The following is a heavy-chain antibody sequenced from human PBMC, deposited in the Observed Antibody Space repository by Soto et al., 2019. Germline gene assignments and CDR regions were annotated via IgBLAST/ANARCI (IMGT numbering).Heavy chain of an antibody. D-gene: IGHD1-26*01. J-gene: IGHJ6*02. CDR1: GYSFTSYW. CDR3: ARTRSGSYPTNYYYYYGMDV. CDR2: IYPGDSDT. V-gene: IGHV5-51*01. Sequence: PGESLKISCKGSGYSFTSYWIGWVRQMPGKGLEWMGIIYPGDSDTRYSPSFQGQVTISADKSISTAYLQWSSLKASDTAMYYCARTRSGSYPTNYYYYYGMDVWGQGTTVTVSS.